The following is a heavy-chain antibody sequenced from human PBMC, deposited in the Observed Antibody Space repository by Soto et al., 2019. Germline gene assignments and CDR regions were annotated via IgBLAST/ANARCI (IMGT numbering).Heavy chain of an antibody. J-gene: IGHJ6*02. CDR3: ARLLYDILTGYDYYGMDV. V-gene: IGHV1-18*01. Sequence: QVQLVQSGAEVKKPGASVKVSCKASGYTFTSYGISWVRQAPGQGLEWMGWISAYNGKTNYAQKLQGRVTMTTDTSTSTAYMELRSLRSDDTAVYYCARLLYDILTGYDYYGMDVWGQGTTVTVSS. CDR1: GYTFTSYG. CDR2: ISAYNGKT. D-gene: IGHD3-9*01.